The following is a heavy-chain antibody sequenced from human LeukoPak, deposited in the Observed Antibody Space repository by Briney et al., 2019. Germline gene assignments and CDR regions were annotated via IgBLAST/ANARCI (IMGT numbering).Heavy chain of an antibody. V-gene: IGHV3-73*01. CDR3: TSPITIFGVVAKNY. J-gene: IGHJ4*02. CDR1: GFSFSGST. CDR2: IRSKANSYAT. Sequence: GGSLRLSCAASGFSFSGSTMHWVRQASGKGLEWVGRIRSKANSYATVYAASVKGRFTISRDDSKNTVYLQMNSLKTEDTAVYYCTSPITIFGVVAKNYWGQGTLVTVSP. D-gene: IGHD3-3*01.